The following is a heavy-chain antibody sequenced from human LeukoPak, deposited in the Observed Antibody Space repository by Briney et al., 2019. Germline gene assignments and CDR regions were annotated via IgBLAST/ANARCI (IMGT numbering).Heavy chain of an antibody. CDR2: ISGDGTAR. CDR1: GFTSSSYW. Sequence: PGGFLRLSCAASGFTSSSYWMHWVRQVPGKGLVWVSRISGDGTARNYADSVKGRFTISRDDAKNTVDLQMNSLRGEDTAVYYCVRGRGSYGWFDPWGQGTLVTVSS. D-gene: IGHD3-10*01. V-gene: IGHV3-74*01. CDR3: VRGRGSYGWFDP. J-gene: IGHJ5*02.